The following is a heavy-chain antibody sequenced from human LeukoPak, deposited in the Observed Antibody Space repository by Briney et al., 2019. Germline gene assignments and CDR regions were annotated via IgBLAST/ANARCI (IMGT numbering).Heavy chain of an antibody. CDR2: ISSSGSSI. Sequence: GGSLRLSCAASGFAFSSYEMNWVRQAPGKGLEWASYISSSGSSIYYADSVKGRFTISRDNAKNSLYLQMNSLRAEDTAVYYCARGQWLAFDYWGQGTLVTVSS. J-gene: IGHJ4*02. D-gene: IGHD6-19*01. V-gene: IGHV3-48*03. CDR1: GFAFSSYE. CDR3: ARGQWLAFDY.